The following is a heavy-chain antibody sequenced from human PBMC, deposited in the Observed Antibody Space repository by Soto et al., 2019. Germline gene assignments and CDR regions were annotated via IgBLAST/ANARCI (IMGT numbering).Heavy chain of an antibody. Sequence: QVQLVESGGGLGQPGTSLRLSCVGSGFTFRSYVIHWVRQAPGKGLEWVALTSYDGSNNFYGDSVKGRFTISRDNSRNTVELQMDSLRLEDTALYYCARWGTTGGLDVWGQGTLVSVSS. CDR3: ARWGTTGGLDV. D-gene: IGHD3-16*01. CDR2: TSYDGSNN. J-gene: IGHJ4*02. V-gene: IGHV3-33*05. CDR1: GFTFRSYV.